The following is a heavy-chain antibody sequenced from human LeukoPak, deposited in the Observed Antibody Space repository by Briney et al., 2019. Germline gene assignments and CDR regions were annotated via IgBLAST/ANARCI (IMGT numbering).Heavy chain of an antibody. Sequence: PGGSLRLSCAASGFTFSSYAMSWVRQAPGKGLEWGSAISGSGGSTYYADSVKGRFTISRDNSKNTLYLQMNSLRAEDTAVYYCAKDPLYYYDSSGYYYDYWGQGTLVTVSS. V-gene: IGHV3-23*01. J-gene: IGHJ4*02. CDR2: ISGSGGST. CDR3: AKDPLYYYDSSGYYYDY. CDR1: GFTFSSYA. D-gene: IGHD3-22*01.